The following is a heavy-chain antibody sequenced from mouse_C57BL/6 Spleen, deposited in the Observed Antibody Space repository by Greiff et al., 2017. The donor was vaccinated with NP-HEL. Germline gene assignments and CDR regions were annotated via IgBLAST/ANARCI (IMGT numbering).Heavy chain of an antibody. CDR2: ISSGSSTI. J-gene: IGHJ2*01. Sequence: EVMLVESGGGLVKPGGSLKLSCAASGFTFSDYGMHWVRQAPEKGLEWVAYISSGSSTIYYADTVKGRFTISRDNAKNTLFLQMTSLRPEDTAMYYCARTHYGSSYYFDYWGQGTTLTVSS. V-gene: IGHV5-17*01. CDR1: GFTFSDYG. CDR3: ARTHYGSSYYFDY. D-gene: IGHD1-1*01.